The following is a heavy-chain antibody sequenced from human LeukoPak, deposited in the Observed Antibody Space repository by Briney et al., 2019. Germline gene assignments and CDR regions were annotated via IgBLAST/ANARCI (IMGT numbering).Heavy chain of an antibody. CDR3: ARGGYSGYETIDY. Sequence: ASVQVSCKASGYTFTGYYMHWVRQAPGQGLEWMGWINPNNGGTKYAHKFQGGVTMSTDTSISTAYMELSRLRSDDTAFYYCARGGYSGYETIDYWGQGTLVTVSS. D-gene: IGHD5-12*01. J-gene: IGHJ4*02. V-gene: IGHV1-2*02. CDR2: INPNNGGT. CDR1: GYTFTGYY.